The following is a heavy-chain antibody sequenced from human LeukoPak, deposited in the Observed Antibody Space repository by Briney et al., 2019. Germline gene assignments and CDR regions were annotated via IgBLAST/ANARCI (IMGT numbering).Heavy chain of an antibody. V-gene: IGHV3-23*01. CDR1: GFTFSSYA. J-gene: IGHJ4*02. D-gene: IGHD1-26*01. CDR2: ISGSGGST. CDR3: AKGHRYSGSYHFDY. Sequence: GGSLRLSCAASGFTFSSYAMSWVRQAPGKGLEWVSAISGSGGSTYYAGSVKGRFTISRDNSKNTLYLQMNSLRAEDTAVYYCAKGHRYSGSYHFDYWGQGTLVTVSS.